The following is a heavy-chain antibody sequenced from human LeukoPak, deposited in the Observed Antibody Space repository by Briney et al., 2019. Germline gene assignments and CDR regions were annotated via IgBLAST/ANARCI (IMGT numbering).Heavy chain of an antibody. CDR1: AFTFSNYW. J-gene: IGHJ4*02. D-gene: IGHD3-22*01. CDR2: IKQDGSDK. V-gene: IGHV3-7*03. CDR3: ATWAHSGYWIATFDY. Sequence: GGSLRLSCAASAFTFSNYWMSWVRQAPGKGLEWVANIKQDGSDKYYVDSVKGRLTMSRDNAKNSLFLQMNSLRAEDTAVYYCATWAHSGYWIATFDYWGQGTLVTVSS.